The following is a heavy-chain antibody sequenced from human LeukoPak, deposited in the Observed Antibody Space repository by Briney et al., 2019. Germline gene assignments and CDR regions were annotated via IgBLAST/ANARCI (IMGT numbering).Heavy chain of an antibody. CDR1: GFTFSSYA. V-gene: IGHV3-30-3*01. CDR3: ARDGYGLREYYFDY. CDR2: ISYDGSNK. Sequence: GGSLRLSCAASGFTFSSYAMHWVRQAPGKGLEWVAVISYDGSNKYYADSVKGRFTISRDNSKNTLYLQMNSLRAEDTAVYYCARDGYGLREYYFDYWGQGTLVTVSS. J-gene: IGHJ4*02. D-gene: IGHD4-17*01.